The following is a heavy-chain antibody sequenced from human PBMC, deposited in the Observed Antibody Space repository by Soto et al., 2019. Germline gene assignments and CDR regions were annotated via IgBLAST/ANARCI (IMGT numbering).Heavy chain of an antibody. CDR1: GGSISSSSHY. D-gene: IGHD2-15*01. J-gene: IGHJ6*02. Sequence: QLQLQESGPGLVKPSETLSLTCTVSGGSISSSSHYWGWIRQPPGKGLEWVGTMFYSGSTYYNTSLERRVTISVDPSKNQFSLKLSSVTAADTAVYYCARHHFYCSGGACYLKAYYYYAMDGWGQGTTVTVSS. CDR2: MFYSGST. CDR3: ARHHFYCSGGACYLKAYYYYAMDG. V-gene: IGHV4-39*01.